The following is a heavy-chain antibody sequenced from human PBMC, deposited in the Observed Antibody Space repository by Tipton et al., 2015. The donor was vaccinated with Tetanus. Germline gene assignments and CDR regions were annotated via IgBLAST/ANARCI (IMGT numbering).Heavy chain of an antibody. J-gene: IGHJ5*02. CDR2: VGTSASNT. V-gene: IGHV3-23*01. CDR3: AKALGSSAWYGT. D-gene: IGHD6-13*01. CDR1: GFTFSNYA. Sequence: SLRLSCVASGFTFSNYAFNWVRQAPGKGLEWVSSVGTSASNTYYADSVKGRCTISRDNSKNTVVLHVTSLRGEDTAVYYCAKALGSSAWYGTWGQGTLVTVSS.